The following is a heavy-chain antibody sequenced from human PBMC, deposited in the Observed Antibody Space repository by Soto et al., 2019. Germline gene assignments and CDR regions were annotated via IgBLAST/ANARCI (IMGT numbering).Heavy chain of an antibody. J-gene: IGHJ4*02. D-gene: IGHD1-20*01. Sequence: QVQLQQWGAGLLKPSETLSLTCAVYGGSFSNYYWRWIRQPPGKGLEWIGEINHSGSTNYNPSLKSRVTISIDTSKNQFSLKLSSVTAADTAVYYCARSNREGLTGTTWLYYVDYWGQGTLVTVSS. CDR1: GGSFSNYY. CDR3: ARSNREGLTGTTWLYYVDY. V-gene: IGHV4-34*01. CDR2: INHSGST.